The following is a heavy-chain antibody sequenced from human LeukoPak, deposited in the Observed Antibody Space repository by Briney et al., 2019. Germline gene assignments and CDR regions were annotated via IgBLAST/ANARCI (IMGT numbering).Heavy chain of an antibody. CDR2: VSWNSDSI. V-gene: IGHV3-9*01. D-gene: IGHD3-10*01. Sequence: GGSLRLSCAASGFTFSSYAMSWVRQAPGKGLEWVSGVSWNSDSIGYADSVKGRFTISRDNAKNSLYLQMNSLRAEDTAFYYCAKDIFTLLRGAFDIWGQGTMVTVSS. CDR3: AKDIFTLLRGAFDI. CDR1: GFTFSSYA. J-gene: IGHJ3*02.